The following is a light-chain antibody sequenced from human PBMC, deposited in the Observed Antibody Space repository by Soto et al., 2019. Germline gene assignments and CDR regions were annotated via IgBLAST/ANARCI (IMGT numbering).Light chain of an antibody. CDR2: EVS. V-gene: IGLV2-14*01. CDR3: TSHGGSSPFYV. J-gene: IGLJ1*01. CDR1: SSVIGAYNY. Sequence: QSVLTQPASVSGSPGQSITISCIGTSSVIGAYNYVSWYQQYPGKAPKLMIYEVSNRPSGVSARFSASKSGNTASLTISGLQAEDEADYYCTSHGGSSPFYVFGSGTKLTVL.